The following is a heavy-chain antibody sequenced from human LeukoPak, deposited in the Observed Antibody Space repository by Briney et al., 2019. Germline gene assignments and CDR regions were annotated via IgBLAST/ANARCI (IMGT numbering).Heavy chain of an antibody. CDR3: AKAGGDIDYFDY. CDR2: IYSGGST. Sequence: GGSLRLSCAASGFTVSSNYMSWVRQAPGKGLEWVSIIYSGGSTFYADSVKGRFTISRDNSKNTLYLQMNSLRAEDTAVYYCAKAGGDIDYFDYWGQGTLVTVSS. CDR1: GFTVSSNY. J-gene: IGHJ4*02. D-gene: IGHD5-12*01. V-gene: IGHV3-53*01.